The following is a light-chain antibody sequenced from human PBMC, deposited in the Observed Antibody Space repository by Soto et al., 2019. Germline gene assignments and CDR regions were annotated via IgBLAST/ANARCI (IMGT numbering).Light chain of an antibody. CDR3: QQYYSTPPVT. Sequence: DIVMTQSPDSLAVSLGERATINCKSSQSVLYSSNNKNYLAWYQQKPGQPPKLLIYWASTRESRVPDRFSGSGSWTDFTLTISSLQAEDVAVSYCQQYYSTPPVTFGPGTKVDIK. CDR2: WAS. V-gene: IGKV4-1*01. J-gene: IGKJ3*01. CDR1: QSVLYSSNNKNY.